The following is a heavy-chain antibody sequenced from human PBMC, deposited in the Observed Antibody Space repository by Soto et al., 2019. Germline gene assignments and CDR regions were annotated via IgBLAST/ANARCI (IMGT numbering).Heavy chain of an antibody. D-gene: IGHD6-6*01. CDR1: GYTFTGYY. J-gene: IGHJ5*02. CDR3: ARAPRIAARPPGWFDP. V-gene: IGHV1-2*02. CDR2: INPNSGGT. Sequence: ASVKVSCKASGYTFTGYYMHWVRQAPGQGLEWMGWINPNSGGTNYAQKFQGRVTMTRDTSISTAYMELSRLRSDDTAVYYCARAPRIAARPPGWFDPWGQGTLVTVS.